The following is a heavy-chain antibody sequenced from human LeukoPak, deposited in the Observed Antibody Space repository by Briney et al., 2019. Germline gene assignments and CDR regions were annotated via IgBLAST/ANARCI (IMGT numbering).Heavy chain of an antibody. CDR3: ARELYSSSLDY. J-gene: IGHJ4*02. CDR2: ISSSSSYI. CDR1: GFTFSSYS. V-gene: IGHV3-21*01. Sequence: PGGSLRLSCAASGFTFSSYSMNWVRQAPGKGLEWVSSISSSSSYICYADSVKGRFTISRDNAKNSLYLQMNSLRAEDTAVYYCARELYSSSLDYWGQGTLVTVSS. D-gene: IGHD6-13*01.